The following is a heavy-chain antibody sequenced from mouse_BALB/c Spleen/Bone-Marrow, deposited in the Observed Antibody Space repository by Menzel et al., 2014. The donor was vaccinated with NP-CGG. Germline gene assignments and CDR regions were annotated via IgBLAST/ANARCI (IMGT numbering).Heavy chain of an antibody. J-gene: IGHJ4*01. CDR3: ARHLYGNYGAMDY. CDR2: ISNGGGST. D-gene: IGHD2-1*01. Sequence: EVMLVESGGGLVQPGGSLKLSCAPSGFTFSDYYMYWVRQTPEKRLEWVAYISNGGGSTYYPDTVKGRFTISRDNAKNTLYLQMSRLKSEDTAMYYCARHLYGNYGAMDYWGQGTSATVSS. V-gene: IGHV5-12*01. CDR1: GFTFSDYY.